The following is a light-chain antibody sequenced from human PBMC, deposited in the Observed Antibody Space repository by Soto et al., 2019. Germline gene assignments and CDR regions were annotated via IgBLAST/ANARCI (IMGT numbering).Light chain of an antibody. V-gene: IGLV1-40*01. Sequence: QSVLTQPPSVSGAPGQRVTITCTGGSSNIGSNSDVHWYQQLPGTAPKLLIYDNTNRPSGVPDRFSGSKSGTSASLAITGLQAEDEADYYCQSYDRSLSGDVVFGGGTKVTVL. CDR3: QSYDRSLSGDVV. CDR2: DNT. J-gene: IGLJ2*01. CDR1: SSNIGSNSD.